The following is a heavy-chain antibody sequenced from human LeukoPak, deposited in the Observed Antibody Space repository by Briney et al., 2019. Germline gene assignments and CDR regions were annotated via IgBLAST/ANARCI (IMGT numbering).Heavy chain of an antibody. Sequence: PSETLSLTCAVYGGSFSGYYWSWIRQPPGKGLEWIGEINHSGSTNYNPSLKSRVTISVDKSKNQFSLKLSSVTAADTAVYYCARELFRYSGSAHWGQGTLVTVSS. J-gene: IGHJ4*02. D-gene: IGHD1-26*01. CDR1: GGSFSGYY. V-gene: IGHV4-34*01. CDR2: INHSGST. CDR3: ARELFRYSGSAH.